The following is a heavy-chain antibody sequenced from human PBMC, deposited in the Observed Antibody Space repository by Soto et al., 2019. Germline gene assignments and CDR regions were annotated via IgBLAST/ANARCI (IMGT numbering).Heavy chain of an antibody. V-gene: IGHV3-23*01. Sequence: GGSLRLSCAVSGFTFSSYAMSWVRQAPGKGLEWVSAISGSGGSTYYADSVKGRFTISRDNSKNTLYLQMNSLRAEDTAVYYCAKGAGLYYDILTGYYKPKYYFDYWGQRTLVTVSS. CDR1: GFTFSSYA. D-gene: IGHD3-9*01. CDR2: ISGSGGST. J-gene: IGHJ4*02. CDR3: AKGAGLYYDILTGYYKPKYYFDY.